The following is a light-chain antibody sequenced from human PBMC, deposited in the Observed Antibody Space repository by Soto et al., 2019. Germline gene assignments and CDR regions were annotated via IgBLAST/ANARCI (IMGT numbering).Light chain of an antibody. CDR1: QSLLHSNGYNY. CDR3: MQALRTPTT. CDR2: LGS. V-gene: IGKV2-28*01. J-gene: IGKJ1*01. Sequence: DIVMTQSPLSLPVTPGEPASISCRSSQSLLHSNGYNYLDWYLQKPGQPPQLLVYLGSNRASEVPDRFSGSGSGTDFTLKISRVEAEDVGVYYCMQALRTPTTFGQGTKVEIK.